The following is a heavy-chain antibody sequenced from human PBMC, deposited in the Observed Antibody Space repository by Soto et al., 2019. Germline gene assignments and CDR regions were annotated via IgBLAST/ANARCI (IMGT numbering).Heavy chain of an antibody. V-gene: IGHV1-46*01. D-gene: IGHD3-22*01. J-gene: IGHJ4*02. Sequence: EASVKVSCKASGYTFTSYYMHWVRQAPGQGLEWMGIINPSGGSTSYAQKFQGRVTMTRDTSTSTAYMELRSLRSDDTAVYYCARDKGIRYYDSSGYCPFDYWGQGTLVTVSS. CDR1: GYTFTSYY. CDR2: INPSGGST. CDR3: ARDKGIRYYDSSGYCPFDY.